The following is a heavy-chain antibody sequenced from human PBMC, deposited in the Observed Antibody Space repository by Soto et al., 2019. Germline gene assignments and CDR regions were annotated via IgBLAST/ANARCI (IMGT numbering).Heavy chain of an antibody. CDR2: INTNGNI. V-gene: IGHV4-4*07. Sequence: SETLSLTCIVSGGSFTNYYWSWIRQPAGKGLEYIGRINTNGNINFNPSLRSRVTMSVDSSKGQFSLSLSFVTAADTDVYYCARLKFPDVTGAFDIWGQGTTVTVSS. J-gene: IGHJ3*02. D-gene: IGHD2-21*01. CDR1: GGSFTNYY. CDR3: ARLKFPDVTGAFDI.